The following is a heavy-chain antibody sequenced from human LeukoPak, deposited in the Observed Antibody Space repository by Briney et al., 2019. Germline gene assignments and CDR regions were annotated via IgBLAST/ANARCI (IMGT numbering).Heavy chain of an antibody. Sequence: GGSLRLSCAASGFTFSSYGMHWVRQAPGKGLEWVAFIRYDGSNKYYADSVKGRFTISRDNAKNTLYLQMNSLRAEDTAVYYCASGYSSDYGGNTYWGQGTLVTVSS. CDR3: ASGYSSDYGGNTY. D-gene: IGHD4-23*01. CDR1: GFTFSSYG. J-gene: IGHJ4*02. CDR2: IRYDGSNK. V-gene: IGHV3-30*02.